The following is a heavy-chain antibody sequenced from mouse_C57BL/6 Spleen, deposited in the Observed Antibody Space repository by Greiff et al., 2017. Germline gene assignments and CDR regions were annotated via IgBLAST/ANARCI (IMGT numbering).Heavy chain of an antibody. CDR3: ARNGFTTVVSDY. CDR1: GYTFTSYW. J-gene: IGHJ2*01. V-gene: IGHV1-55*01. CDR2: IYPGSGST. Sequence: QVQLQQPGAELVKPGASVKMSCKASGYTFTSYWITWVKQRPGQGLEWIGDIYPGSGSTNYNEKFKSKATLIVDTSSSTAYMQLSSLTSEDSAVYYCARNGFTTVVSDYWGQGTTLTVSS. D-gene: IGHD1-1*01.